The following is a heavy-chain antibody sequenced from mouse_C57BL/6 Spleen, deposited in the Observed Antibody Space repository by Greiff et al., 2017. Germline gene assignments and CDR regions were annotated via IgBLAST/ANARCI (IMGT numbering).Heavy chain of an antibody. J-gene: IGHJ2*01. D-gene: IGHD4-1*01. CDR3: ARGDWGDY. CDR2: IYPGDGDT. CDR1: GYAFSSYW. V-gene: IGHV1-80*01. Sequence: VQLQQSGASVKISCKASGYAFSSYWMNWVKQRPGKGLEWIGQIYPGDGDTNYNGKFKGKATLTADKSSSTAYMQLSSLTSEDSAVYFCARGDWGDYWGQGTTLTVSS.